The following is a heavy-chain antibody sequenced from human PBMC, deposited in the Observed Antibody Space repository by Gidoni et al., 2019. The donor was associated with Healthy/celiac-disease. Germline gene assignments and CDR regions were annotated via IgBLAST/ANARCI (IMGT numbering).Heavy chain of an antibody. Sequence: QVQLVESGGGVVRPGRSLRLSCAASGFTFSSYAMHWVRQAPGKGLEWVGGISYNGSNKDYADYVKGRFTISRENSKNTRYLQMNSLRAEDTAVYYCARGDRDDGSGSTTMDVWGQGTTVTVSS. CDR2: ISYNGSNK. J-gene: IGHJ6*02. CDR1: GFTFSSYA. V-gene: IGHV3-30*04. CDR3: ARGDRDDGSGSTTMDV. D-gene: IGHD3-10*01.